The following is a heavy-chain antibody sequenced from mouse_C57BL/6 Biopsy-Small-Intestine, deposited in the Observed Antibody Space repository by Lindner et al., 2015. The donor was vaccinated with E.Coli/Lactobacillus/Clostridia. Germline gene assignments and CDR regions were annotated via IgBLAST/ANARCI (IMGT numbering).Heavy chain of an antibody. J-gene: IGHJ4*01. V-gene: IGHV1-63*02. Sequence: VQLQESGAELVRPGTSVKMSCKAAGYTFTNYWIGWVKQRPEQGLEWIGWIDPEDGETKYAPKFQDKATITADTSSNTAYLQLSSLTPEDTAIYYCAILGGDYYAMDYWGQGTSVTVSS. CDR2: IDPEDGET. CDR3: AILGGDYYAMDY. D-gene: IGHD2-13*01. CDR1: GYTFTNYW.